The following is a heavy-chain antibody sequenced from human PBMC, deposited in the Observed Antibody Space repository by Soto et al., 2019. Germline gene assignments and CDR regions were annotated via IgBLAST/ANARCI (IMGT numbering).Heavy chain of an antibody. CDR1: GGSFSGYY. D-gene: IGHD6-19*01. V-gene: IGHV4-34*10. CDR3: ATFTLGGGWYNWFDP. CDR2: INHSGST. J-gene: IGHJ5*02. Sequence: PSETLSLTCAVYGGSFSGYYWSWIRQPPGKGLEWSWEINHSGSTNYNPALKSRVTMTEDTSTDTAYMELSSLRSEDTAVYYCATFTLGGGWYNWFDPGGQGTLVTAPS.